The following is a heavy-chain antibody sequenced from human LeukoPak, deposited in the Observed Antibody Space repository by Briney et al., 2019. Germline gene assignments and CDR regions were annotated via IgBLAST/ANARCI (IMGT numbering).Heavy chain of an antibody. Sequence: ASVKVSCKASGYTFTSYDINWVRQATGQGLEWMGYMNPNSGNTGYRQKFQGRLTMTRNTSINTAYMELSSLRSDDTAVYYCARESVAGAQYFHHWGQGTLVIVSS. D-gene: IGHD6-19*01. V-gene: IGHV1-8*01. CDR2: MNPNSGNT. CDR1: GYTFTSYD. J-gene: IGHJ1*01. CDR3: ARESVAGAQYFHH.